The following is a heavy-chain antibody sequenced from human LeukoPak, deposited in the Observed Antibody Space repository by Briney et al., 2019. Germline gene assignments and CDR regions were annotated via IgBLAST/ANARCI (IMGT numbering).Heavy chain of an antibody. CDR2: IYYSGST. J-gene: IGHJ4*02. CDR1: GGSISSGDYY. Sequence: SETLSLTCTVSGGSISSGDYYWSWIRQPPGKGLEWIGYIYYSGSTYYNPSLKSRVTISVDTSKNQSSLKLSSVTAADTAVYYCARHSSSWYIDYWGQGTLVTVSS. D-gene: IGHD6-13*01. CDR3: ARHSSSWYIDY. V-gene: IGHV4-30-4*08.